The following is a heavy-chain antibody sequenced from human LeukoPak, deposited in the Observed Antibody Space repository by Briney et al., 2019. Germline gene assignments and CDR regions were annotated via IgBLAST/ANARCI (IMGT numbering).Heavy chain of an antibody. CDR3: ARTMLRRVFDY. Sequence: SETLSLTCAVSGYSVSSGYYWGWIRQPPGKGLDWIGNIYHSGGTYYNPSLKSRVTISVDTSNNQFSLKLSSVTAADTAVYYCARTMLRRVFDYWGQGTLVTVSS. CDR2: IYHSGGT. V-gene: IGHV4-38-2*01. CDR1: GYSVSSGYY. D-gene: IGHD3-10*01. J-gene: IGHJ4*02.